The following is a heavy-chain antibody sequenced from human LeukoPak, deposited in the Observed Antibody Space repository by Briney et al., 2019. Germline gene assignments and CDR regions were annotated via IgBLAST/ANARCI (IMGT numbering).Heavy chain of an antibody. V-gene: IGHV5-51*01. CDR2: IYPDDSDT. CDR3: VRQRGGSGNNNPFHP. J-gene: IGHJ5*02. D-gene: IGHD3-10*01. Sequence: GESLKISCKGSGYSFTTYWIGWVRQMPGTGLEWVGAIYPDDSDTRYSPSFQGQVVISADRSIRTAYLQWNTLKTSDIAMDYCVRQRGGSGNNNPFHPWGQGTLVTVSS. CDR1: GYSFTTYW.